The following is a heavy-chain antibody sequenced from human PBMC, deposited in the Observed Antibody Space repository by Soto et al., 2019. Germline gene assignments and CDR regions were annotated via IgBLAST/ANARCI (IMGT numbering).Heavy chain of an antibody. CDR3: ATGTIFAPGYYYYYMDV. V-gene: IGHV1-24*01. Sequence: ASVKVSCKVSGYTLTELSMHWVRQAPGKGLEWMGGFDPEDGETIYAQKFQGRVTMTEDTSTDTAYMELSSLRSEDTAVYYCATGTIFAPGYYYYYMDVWGKGTTVTVSS. D-gene: IGHD3-3*01. J-gene: IGHJ6*03. CDR2: FDPEDGET. CDR1: GYTLTELS.